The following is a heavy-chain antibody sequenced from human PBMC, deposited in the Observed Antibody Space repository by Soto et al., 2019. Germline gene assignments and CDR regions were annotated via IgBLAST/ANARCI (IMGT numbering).Heavy chain of an antibody. CDR2: IYYSGST. Sequence: SETLSLTCTVSGGSISSGGYYWSWIRQHPGKGLEWIGYIYYSGSTYYNPSPKSRVTISVDTSKNQFSLKLSSVTAADTAVYYCASTGYSSSWLPNYYGMDVWGQGTTVTVSS. J-gene: IGHJ6*02. D-gene: IGHD6-13*01. CDR1: GGSISSGGYY. V-gene: IGHV4-31*03. CDR3: ASTGYSSSWLPNYYGMDV.